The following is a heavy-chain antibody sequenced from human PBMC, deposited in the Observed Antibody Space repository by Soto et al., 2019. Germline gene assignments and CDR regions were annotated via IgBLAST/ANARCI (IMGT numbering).Heavy chain of an antibody. V-gene: IGHV3-11*05. CDR1: GFTFSAVY. Sequence: QVQLEESGGGLVKPGGALRLSCAASGFTFSAVYMSWIRQAPNKGLEYISYISSSGTSANYADSVKGRFTISSDNAKNSLDLQMSSLSAENTAVYHCGRDRRAVTSQYFDYWGQGALVTVSS. D-gene: IGHD6-19*01. CDR3: GRDRRAVTSQYFDY. CDR2: ISSSGTSA. J-gene: IGHJ4*02.